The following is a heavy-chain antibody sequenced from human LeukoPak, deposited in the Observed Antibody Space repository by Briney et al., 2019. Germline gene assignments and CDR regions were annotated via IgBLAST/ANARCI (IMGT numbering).Heavy chain of an antibody. V-gene: IGHV4-31*03. D-gene: IGHD5-18*01. Sequence: PSQTLSLTCTVSGGSISSGGYYWSWIRQHPGKGLEWIGCIYYSGSTYYNPSLKSRVTISVDTSKNQFSLKLSSVTAADTAVYYCARTQGRIQLMLYWGQGTLVTVSS. CDR1: GGSISSGGYY. CDR3: ARTQGRIQLMLY. J-gene: IGHJ4*02. CDR2: IYYSGST.